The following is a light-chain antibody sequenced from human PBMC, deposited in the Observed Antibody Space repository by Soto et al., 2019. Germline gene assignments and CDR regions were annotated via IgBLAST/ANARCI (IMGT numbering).Light chain of an antibody. J-gene: IGKJ5*01. Sequence: EIVLTQSTANLSLSPGERATLSCRASQSVSGYLAWYQQKPGHAPRLLIYDVSNMTAGITYRFSGSGSGTDFVLTISSLEPEDFAVYYCQQRSSWPSPLGQGTRLEIK. CDR2: DVS. CDR1: QSVSGY. CDR3: QQRSSWPSP. V-gene: IGKV3-11*01.